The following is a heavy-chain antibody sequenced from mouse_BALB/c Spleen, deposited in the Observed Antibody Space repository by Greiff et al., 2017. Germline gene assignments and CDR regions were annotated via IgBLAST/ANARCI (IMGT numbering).Heavy chain of an antibody. V-gene: IGHV5-17*02. J-gene: IGHJ3*01. Sequence: EVKLVESGGGLVQPGGSRKLSCAASGFTFSSFGMHWVRQAPEKGLEWVAYISSGSSTIYYADTVKGRFTISRDNPKNTLFLQMTSLRSEDTAMYYCARSDYYGSSYSAWFAYWGQGTLVTVSA. CDR3: ARSDYYGSSYSAWFAY. D-gene: IGHD1-1*01. CDR1: GFTFSSFG. CDR2: ISSGSSTI.